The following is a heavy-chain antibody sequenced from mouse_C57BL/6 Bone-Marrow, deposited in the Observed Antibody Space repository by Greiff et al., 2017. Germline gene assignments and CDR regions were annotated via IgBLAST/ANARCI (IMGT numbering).Heavy chain of an antibody. CDR1: GYTFTSYG. D-gene: IGHD1-1*01. J-gene: IGHJ3*01. CDR2: IYPRSGNT. V-gene: IGHV1-81*01. Sequence: QVQLQQSGAELARPGASVKLSCKASGYTFTSYGISWVKQRTGQGLEWIGEIYPRSGNTYYNAKLQGKATLTADKSSSTAYMELRSLTSADSAVYFCARGRITTGVAPFAYWGQGTLVTVSA. CDR3: ARGRITTGVAPFAY.